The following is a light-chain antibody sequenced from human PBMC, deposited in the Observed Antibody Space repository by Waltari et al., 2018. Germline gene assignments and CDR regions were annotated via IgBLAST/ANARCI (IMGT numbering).Light chain of an antibody. CDR3: CSYSCGGTPRLL. V-gene: IGLV2-23*02. CDR1: SSDVGNYNV. CDR2: EVT. Sequence: QSALTQPASVSGSPGQSITISCAGTSSDVGNYNVVSWYQQHPGKVPKLIIYEVTQRPAGVSDRFSGYKSGNTASLTISGLQPEDEANYYCCSYSCGGTPRLLFGGGTEVTVL. J-gene: IGLJ2*01.